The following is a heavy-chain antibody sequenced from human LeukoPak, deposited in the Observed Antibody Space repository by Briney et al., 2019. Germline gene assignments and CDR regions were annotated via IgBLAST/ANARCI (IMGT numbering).Heavy chain of an antibody. D-gene: IGHD3-10*01. CDR3: ARAVRGVITSYDYYYYMDV. V-gene: IGHV3-48*04. Sequence: GGSLRLSCAASGFTFSSYSMNWVRQAPGKGLEWVSYISSSSSTIYYADSVKGRFTISRDNAKNSLYLQMNSLRAEDTAVYYCARAVRGVITSYDYYYYMDVWGKGTTVTVSS. J-gene: IGHJ6*03. CDR1: GFTFSSYS. CDR2: ISSSSSTI.